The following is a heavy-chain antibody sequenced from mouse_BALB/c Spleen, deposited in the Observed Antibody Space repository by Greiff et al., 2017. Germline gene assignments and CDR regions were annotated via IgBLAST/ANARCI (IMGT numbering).Heavy chain of an antibody. CDR1: GFTFSSFG. Sequence: EVMLVESGGGLVQPGGSRKLSCAASGFTFSSFGMHWVRQAPEKGLEWVAYISSGSSTIYYADTVKGRFTISRDNPKNTLFLQMTSLRSEDTAMYYCARWTTVVANAMDDWGQGTSVTVSS. CDR3: ARWTTVVANAMDD. D-gene: IGHD1-1*01. J-gene: IGHJ4*01. V-gene: IGHV5-17*02. CDR2: ISSGSSTI.